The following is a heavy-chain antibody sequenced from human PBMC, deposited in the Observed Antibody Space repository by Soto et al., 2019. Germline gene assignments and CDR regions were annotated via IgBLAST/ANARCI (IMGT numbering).Heavy chain of an antibody. Sequence: QVRLQASGPGLVKPSGTLSLTCAVFGGSISSSNWWSWVRQPPGKGLEWIGEIYHGGRTNYNPSLKSPSTLSVAKSKNQSSLNLSSVTAADTAVYYCARDRGGVGATLDYWGQGILVTVSS. CDR1: GGSISSSNW. CDR2: IYHGGRT. D-gene: IGHD1-26*01. V-gene: IGHV4-4*02. J-gene: IGHJ4*02. CDR3: ARDRGGVGATLDY.